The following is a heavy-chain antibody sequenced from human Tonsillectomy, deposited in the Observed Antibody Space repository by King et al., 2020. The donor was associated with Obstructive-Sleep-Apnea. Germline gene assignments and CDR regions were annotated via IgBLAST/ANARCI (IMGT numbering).Heavy chain of an antibody. J-gene: IGHJ6*02. CDR3: AREFYLGYCSSTSCPLNYYGMDV. CDR1: GGSISSYY. CDR2: IYTSGST. V-gene: IGHV4-4*07. Sequence: VQLQESGPGLVKPSETLSLTCTVSGGSISSYYWSWIRQPAGKGLEWIGRIYTSGSTNYNPSLKSRVTTSVETSKNPFSLKLSSVTAADTAVYYCAREFYLGYCSSTSCPLNYYGMDVWGQGTTVTVSS. D-gene: IGHD2-2*01.